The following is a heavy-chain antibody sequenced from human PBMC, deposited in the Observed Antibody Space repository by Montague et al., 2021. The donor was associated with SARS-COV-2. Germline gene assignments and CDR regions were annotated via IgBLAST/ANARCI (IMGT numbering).Heavy chain of an antibody. D-gene: IGHD3-10*01. V-gene: IGHV4-4*07. CDR2: IYVSGNT. Sequence: SETLSLTCTVSGGSISNYYWSWIWQPAGKGLERIGRIYVSGNTNYNPSLKSRVTMSVDTSKNQFSLKLSSVTAADTAVYYCARDRSRSYYYVTWTYTWGCYGMDVWGQGTTVTVPS. J-gene: IGHJ6*02. CDR3: ARDRSRSYYYVTWTYTWGCYGMDV. CDR1: GGSISNYY.